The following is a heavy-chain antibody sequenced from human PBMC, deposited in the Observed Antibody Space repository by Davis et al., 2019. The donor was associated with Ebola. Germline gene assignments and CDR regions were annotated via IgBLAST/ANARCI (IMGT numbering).Heavy chain of an antibody. CDR2: IKEDGSEK. J-gene: IGHJ4*02. CDR3: ARHPHYYGDYVADY. V-gene: IGHV3-7*01. D-gene: IGHD4-17*01. CDR1: GFTFSRYW. Sequence: GESLKISCAASGFTFSRYWMNWVRQAPGKGLQWVADIKEDGSEKYYVDSVEGRFTISRDNAKNSLYLQMNSLRSEDTAVYYCARHPHYYGDYVADYWGQGTLVTVSS.